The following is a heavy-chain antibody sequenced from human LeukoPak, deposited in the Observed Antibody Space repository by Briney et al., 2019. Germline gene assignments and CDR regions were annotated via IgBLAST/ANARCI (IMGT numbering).Heavy chain of an antibody. CDR1: GFTFSSYG. CDR3: ARGAPRPDY. V-gene: IGHV3-33*01. J-gene: IGHJ4*02. Sequence: GRSLRLSCAASGFTFSSYGMHWVRQAPGKGLEWVAVIWYDGSNKYYADSVKGRFTISRDNYKNTLYLQMNRLRAEDTAVYYCARGAPRPDYWGQGTLVTVSS. CDR2: IWYDGSNK.